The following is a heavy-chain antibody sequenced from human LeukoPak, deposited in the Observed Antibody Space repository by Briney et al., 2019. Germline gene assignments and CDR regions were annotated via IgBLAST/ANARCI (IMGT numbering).Heavy chain of an antibody. J-gene: IGHJ4*02. CDR1: GGSISSYY. Sequence: SETLSLTCTVSGGSISSYYWSWIRQPPGKGLEWIGYIYYSGSTNYNPSLKSRVTISVDTSKNQFSLKLSSVTAADTAVYYCARDPIFGAAYYFDYWGQGTLVTVSS. D-gene: IGHD3-3*01. CDR2: IYYSGST. V-gene: IGHV4-59*01. CDR3: ARDPIFGAAYYFDY.